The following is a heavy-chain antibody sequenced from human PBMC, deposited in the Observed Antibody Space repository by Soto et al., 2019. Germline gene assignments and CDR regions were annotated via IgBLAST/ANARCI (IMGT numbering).Heavy chain of an antibody. Sequence: QVQLVQSRAEVKKPGASVKVSCKASGYTFTSFGITWVRQAPGQGLEWMGWISVYNGKTNYAQKLQGRVTVTRDTSTNTAYMELRSLRSDDTAVYYCATDDYGKNDGDSLEMWGQGTMVTVSS. CDR1: GYTFTSFG. D-gene: IGHD4-17*01. CDR2: ISVYNGKT. J-gene: IGHJ3*02. V-gene: IGHV1-18*01. CDR3: ATDDYGKNDGDSLEM.